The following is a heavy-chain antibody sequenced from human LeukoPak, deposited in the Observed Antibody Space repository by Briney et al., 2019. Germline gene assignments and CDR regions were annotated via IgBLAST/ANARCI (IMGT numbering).Heavy chain of an antibody. CDR2: INPSGGST. Sequence: GASVKVSCKASGYTFTSYYMHWVRQAPGQGLEWMGIINPSGGSTSYAQKFQGRVTMTRDTSTSTVYMELSSLRPEDTAVYYCARGRGVAQWLDLSPDFWGQGTLVTVSS. CDR3: ARGRGVAQWLDLSPDF. CDR1: GYTFTSYY. D-gene: IGHD6-19*01. J-gene: IGHJ4*02. V-gene: IGHV1-46*01.